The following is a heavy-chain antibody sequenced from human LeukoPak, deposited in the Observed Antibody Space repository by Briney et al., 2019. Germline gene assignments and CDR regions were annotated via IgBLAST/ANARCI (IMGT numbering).Heavy chain of an antibody. CDR3: ARGAVDDYGVLDAFDY. Sequence: GGSLRLSCAASGFTFSSYWMSWVRQAPGKGLEWVANIKQDGSEKYYVDSVKGRFTISRDNAKNSLYLQMNSLRAEDTAVYYCARGAVDDYGVLDAFDYWGQGTLVTVSS. V-gene: IGHV3-7*01. D-gene: IGHD4-17*01. CDR2: IKQDGSEK. J-gene: IGHJ4*02. CDR1: GFTFSSYW.